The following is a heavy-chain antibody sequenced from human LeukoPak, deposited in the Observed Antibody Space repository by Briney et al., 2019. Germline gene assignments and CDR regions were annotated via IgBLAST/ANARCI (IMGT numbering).Heavy chain of an antibody. Sequence: TSETLSLTCTVSGYSISSGYYWGWIRQPPGKGLEWIGSIYHRGSTYYNPSLKSRVTTSVDTSKNQFSLKLSSVTSADTAIYYCGKCPWLSGCDDWGQGTLVTVSS. V-gene: IGHV4-38-2*02. CDR3: GKCPWLSGCDD. D-gene: IGHD3-9*01. CDR1: GYSISSGYY. CDR2: IYHRGST. J-gene: IGHJ4*02.